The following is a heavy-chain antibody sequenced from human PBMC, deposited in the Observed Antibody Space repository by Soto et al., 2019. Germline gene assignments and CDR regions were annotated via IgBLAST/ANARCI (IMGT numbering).Heavy chain of an antibody. Sequence: GGSLRLSCAASQFSFSSYWMHWVRQAPGKGLEWVAVITYDGFTQNYADSVRGRFTVSRDNSKSTLSLQMNSLRPDDTAVYYCGRGPFSSSYIDYWGQGTLVTVSS. J-gene: IGHJ4*02. V-gene: IGHV3-30*03. CDR1: QFSFSSYW. CDR3: GRGPFSSSYIDY. CDR2: ITYDGFTQ. D-gene: IGHD6-6*01.